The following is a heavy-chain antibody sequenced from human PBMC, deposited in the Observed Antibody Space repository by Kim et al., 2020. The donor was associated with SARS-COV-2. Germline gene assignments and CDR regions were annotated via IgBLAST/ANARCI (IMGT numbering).Heavy chain of an antibody. V-gene: IGHV3-53*04. CDR3: ARLSVTRDGMDV. J-gene: IGHJ6*02. CDR2: IYSGGST. Sequence: GGSLRLSCAASGFTVSSNYMSWVRQAPGKGLEWVSIIYSGGSTYYADSVKGRFTISRHNSKNTLYLQMNSLRAEDTAEYYCARLSVTRDGMDVWGQGTTVTVSS. D-gene: IGHD3-10*01. CDR1: GFTVSSNY.